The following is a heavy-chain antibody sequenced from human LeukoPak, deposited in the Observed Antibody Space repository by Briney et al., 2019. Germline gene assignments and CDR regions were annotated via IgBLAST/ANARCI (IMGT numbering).Heavy chain of an antibody. Sequence: ASVKVSCKASGYTFTDYYMHWVRPTPGQGLEWMGWINPNSGGTNYAQKFQGRVTMTRDTSISTAYMELSRLRSDDTAVYYCARAAYYYDSSGYYPSYWGQGTLVTVSS. V-gene: IGHV1-2*02. CDR2: INPNSGGT. CDR3: ARAAYYYDSSGYYPSY. CDR1: GYTFTDYY. J-gene: IGHJ4*02. D-gene: IGHD3-22*01.